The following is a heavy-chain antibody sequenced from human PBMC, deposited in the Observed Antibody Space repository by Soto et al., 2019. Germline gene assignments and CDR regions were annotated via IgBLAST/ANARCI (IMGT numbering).Heavy chain of an antibody. D-gene: IGHD3-10*01. J-gene: IGHJ6*02. CDR2: IWYDGSNK. V-gene: IGHV3-33*01. CDR1: GFTFSSYG. CDR3: AREYYYGSGTQKAHYGMDV. Sequence: QVQLVESGGGVVQPGRSLRLSCAASGFTFSSYGMHWVRQAPGKGLEWVAVIWYDGSNKYYADSVKGRFTISRDNSKNPLYLQMNSLRAEDTAVYYCAREYYYGSGTQKAHYGMDVWGQGTTVTVSS.